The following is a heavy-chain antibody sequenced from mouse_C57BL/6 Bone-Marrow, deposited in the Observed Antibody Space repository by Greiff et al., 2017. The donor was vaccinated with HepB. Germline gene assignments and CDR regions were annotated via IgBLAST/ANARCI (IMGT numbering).Heavy chain of an antibody. CDR3: TTCWDYFDY. Sequence: EVKLQESGAELVRPGASVKLSCTASGFNIKDDYMHWVKQRPEQGLEWIGWIDPEKGDTEYASKFQGKATITADTSSNTAYLQLSSLTSEDTAVYYCTTCWDYFDYWGQGTTLTVSS. V-gene: IGHV14-4*01. CDR2: IDPEKGDT. D-gene: IGHD4-1*01. J-gene: IGHJ2*01. CDR1: GFNIKDDY.